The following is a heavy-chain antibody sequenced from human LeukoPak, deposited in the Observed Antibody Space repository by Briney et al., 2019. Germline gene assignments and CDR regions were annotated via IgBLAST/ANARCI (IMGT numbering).Heavy chain of an antibody. CDR2: ISAYNGNT. D-gene: IGHD3-16*02. V-gene: IGHV1-18*01. J-gene: IGHJ4*02. CDR3: GRDRPSDVGGIYRPCGY. CDR1: GYTFTSYG. Sequence: ASVKVSCKASGYTFTSYGISWVRQAPGQGLEWMGWISAYNGNTNYAQKLQGRVTMTTDTSTSTAYMELRSLRSDDTAVYYCGRDRPSDVGGIYRPCGYWGQEPLVTVSS.